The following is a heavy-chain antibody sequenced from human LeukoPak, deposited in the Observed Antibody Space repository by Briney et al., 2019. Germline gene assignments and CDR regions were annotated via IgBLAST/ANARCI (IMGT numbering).Heavy chain of an antibody. Sequence: VASVTVSCKASGYTFTSYYMHWVRQAPGQGLEWMGWINPNSGGTNYAQKFQDRVTMTRDTSISTAYMELSRLRSDDTAVYYCASSTQLPNFDYWGQGTLVTVSS. V-gene: IGHV1-2*02. D-gene: IGHD5-18*01. CDR2: INPNSGGT. J-gene: IGHJ4*02. CDR1: GYTFTSYY. CDR3: ASSTQLPNFDY.